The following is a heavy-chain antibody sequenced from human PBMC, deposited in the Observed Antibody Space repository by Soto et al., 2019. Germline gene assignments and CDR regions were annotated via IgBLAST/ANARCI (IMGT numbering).Heavy chain of an antibody. V-gene: IGHV3-33*01. Sequence: QVQLVESGGGVVQPGRSLRLSCAASGFIFNTYGMHWVRQAPGKGLEWLAVVWYDGSKQYYADSVKGRFTISKDNSKYMVYLQMNRLRAEDTAVYYCARAVRGVAIDYWGQGTLVTVSS. CDR3: ARAVRGVAIDY. D-gene: IGHD3-10*01. J-gene: IGHJ4*02. CDR2: VWYDGSKQ. CDR1: GFIFNTYG.